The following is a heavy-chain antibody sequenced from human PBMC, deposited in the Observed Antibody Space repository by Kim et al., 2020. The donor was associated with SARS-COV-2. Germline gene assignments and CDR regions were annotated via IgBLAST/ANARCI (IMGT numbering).Heavy chain of an antibody. Sequence: GGSLRLSCAASGFTFSSYGMHWVRQAPGKGLEWVAVIWYDGSNKYYADSVKGRFTISRDNSKNTLYLQMNSLRAEDTAVYYCARDPTIFGVVLYYFDYWGQGTLVTVSS. V-gene: IGHV3-33*01. CDR1: GFTFSSYG. CDR3: ARDPTIFGVVLYYFDY. CDR2: IWYDGSNK. J-gene: IGHJ4*02. D-gene: IGHD3-3*01.